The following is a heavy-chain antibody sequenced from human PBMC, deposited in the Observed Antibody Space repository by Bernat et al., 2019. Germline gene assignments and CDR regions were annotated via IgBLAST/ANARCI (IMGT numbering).Heavy chain of an antibody. V-gene: IGHV3-15*06. Sequence: EVQLVESGGGLVKPGESLRLSCAASSFSFSYSWMAWVRQAPGKGLEWVAHIKSKNDGGTTNYAAPVEGRFAISRDDSKSTLYLHMNSLRNEDTAVYYCLIDVPGGRYPFDYRGQGVLVTVSS. CDR2: IKSKNDGGTT. CDR1: SFSFSYSW. J-gene: IGHJ4*02. CDR3: LIDVPGGRYPFDY. D-gene: IGHD1-26*01.